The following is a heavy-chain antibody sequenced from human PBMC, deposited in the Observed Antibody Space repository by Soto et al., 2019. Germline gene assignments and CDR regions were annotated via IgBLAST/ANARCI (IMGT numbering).Heavy chain of an antibody. CDR3: ASGAAFYYDTSRY. CDR2: MSPGGNSQ. D-gene: IGHD3-22*01. Sequence: GGSLRLSCAAPGFNFNIHALHWIRQAPGEGLEWVAVMSPGGNSQYYADSVKGRLTISRDTSKSTRYLQMTSLKFEDTVLYYCASGAAFYYDTSRYWGQGTLVTVSS. V-gene: IGHV3-30-3*01. CDR1: GFNFNIHA. J-gene: IGHJ4*02.